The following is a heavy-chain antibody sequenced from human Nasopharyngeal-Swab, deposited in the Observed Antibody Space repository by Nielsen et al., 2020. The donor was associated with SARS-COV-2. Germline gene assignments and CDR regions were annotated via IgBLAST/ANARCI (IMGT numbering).Heavy chain of an antibody. J-gene: IGHJ4*02. CDR3: AKVSWEWELLRWYFDY. Sequence: GASLKISCAASGFTFSSYAMSWVRQAPGKGLEWVSAISGSGGSTYYADSVKGRFTISRDNSKNTLYLQMNSLRAEDTAVYYCAKVSWEWELLRWYFDYWGQGTLATVSS. CDR1: GFTFSSYA. V-gene: IGHV3-23*01. D-gene: IGHD1-26*01. CDR2: ISGSGGST.